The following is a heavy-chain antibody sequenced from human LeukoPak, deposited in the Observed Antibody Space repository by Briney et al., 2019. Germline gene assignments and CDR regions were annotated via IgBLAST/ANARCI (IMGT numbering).Heavy chain of an antibody. D-gene: IGHD1-26*01. V-gene: IGHV3-23*01. CDR2: ISGSGGST. CDR1: GFTLSSYA. CDR3: ARAKGSYLYYFDY. J-gene: IGHJ4*02. Sequence: PGGSLRLSCAASGFTLSSYAMSWVRQAPGKGLEWVSAISGSGGSTYYADSVKGRFTISRDNSKNALYLQMNSLRVEDTAVYYCARAKGSYLYYFDYWGQGTLVTVSS.